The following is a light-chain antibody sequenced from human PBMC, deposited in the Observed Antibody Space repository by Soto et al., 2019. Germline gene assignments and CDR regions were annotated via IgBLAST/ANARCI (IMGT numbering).Light chain of an antibody. CDR1: SGDIGSYNR. CDR2: EVT. J-gene: IGLJ2*01. V-gene: IGLV2-14*01. CDR3: SSYASTSTLVV. Sequence: QSALTQPASVSGSPGQSITISCTGTSGDIGSYNRVSWYQQHPGKAPKLIIYEVTDRPSGVSNRFSGSKSGNTASLTISGLQAEDEADYFCSSYASTSTLVVFGGGTKLTVL.